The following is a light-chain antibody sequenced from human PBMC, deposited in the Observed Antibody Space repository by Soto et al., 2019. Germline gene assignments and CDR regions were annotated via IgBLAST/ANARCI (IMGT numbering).Light chain of an antibody. CDR1: RIISNY. CDR2: EAS. CDR3: QQRNNWPLT. J-gene: IGKJ4*01. V-gene: IGKV3-11*01. Sequence: ETVLTQSPATLSLSPGDRATLSCRASRIISNYLGWYQQKPGHPPRLLIYEASNRATGIPARFSGSGSGTDFTLTISSLEPEDFAVYYCQQRNNWPLTFGGGTKVEIK.